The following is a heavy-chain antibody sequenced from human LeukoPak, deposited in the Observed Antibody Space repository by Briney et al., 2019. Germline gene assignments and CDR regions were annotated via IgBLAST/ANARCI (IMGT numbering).Heavy chain of an antibody. Sequence: PGGSLRLSCAASAFTFSSYSMNWVRQAPGKGLEWVSSISSSSSYIYYADSVKGRFTISRDNAKNSLYLQMNSLRAEDTAVYYCAIFRYSQLPTGRVDYWGQGTLVTVSS. D-gene: IGHD2-2*01. CDR1: AFTFSSYS. CDR3: AIFRYSQLPTGRVDY. CDR2: ISSSSSYI. J-gene: IGHJ4*02. V-gene: IGHV3-21*01.